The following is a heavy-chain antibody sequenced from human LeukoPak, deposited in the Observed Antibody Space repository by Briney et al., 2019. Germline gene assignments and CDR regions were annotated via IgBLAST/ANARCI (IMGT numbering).Heavy chain of an antibody. CDR1: GGSISSYY. D-gene: IGHD6-6*01. J-gene: IGHJ4*02. CDR3: ARLGIPYSSSSEFDY. V-gene: IGHV4-59*08. Sequence: PSETLSLTCTVSGGSISSYYWSWIRQPPGKGLEWIGYIYYSGSTNYNPSLKSRVTISVDTSKNQFSLKLSSVTAADTAVYYCARLGIPYSSSSEFDYWGQGTLVTVSS. CDR2: IYYSGST.